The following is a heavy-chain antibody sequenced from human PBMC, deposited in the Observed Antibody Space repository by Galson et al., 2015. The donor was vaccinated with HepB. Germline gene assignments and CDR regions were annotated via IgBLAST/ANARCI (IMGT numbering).Heavy chain of an antibody. CDR1: GSTFSSYG. Sequence: SLRLSCAASGSTFSSYGMHWVRQAPGKGLEWVAVIWYDGSNKYYADSVKGRFTISRDNSKNTLYLQMNSLRAEDTAVYYCARDNPIVVVPAAGPVDHWGQGTLVTVSS. CDR2: IWYDGSNK. V-gene: IGHV3-33*01. D-gene: IGHD2-2*01. J-gene: IGHJ4*02. CDR3: ARDNPIVVVPAAGPVDH.